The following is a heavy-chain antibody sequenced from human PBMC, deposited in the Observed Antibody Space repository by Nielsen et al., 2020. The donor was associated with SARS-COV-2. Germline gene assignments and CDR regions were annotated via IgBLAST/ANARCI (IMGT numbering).Heavy chain of an antibody. CDR1: GDSVSSHDW. CDR3: ARGHLVVVPSPILGLGPFFYSFYLDV. Sequence: SETLSLTCAVSGDSVSSHDWWTWVRQSPGKGLEWFGEVSHSGSTNYNPSLKSRVPLSMDKSKRQVSLRLTSVSAADTAVYFCARGHLVVVPSPILGLGPFFYSFYLDVWGKGTTVSVSS. J-gene: IGHJ6*03. V-gene: IGHV4-4*02. D-gene: IGHD2-2*02. CDR2: VSHSGST.